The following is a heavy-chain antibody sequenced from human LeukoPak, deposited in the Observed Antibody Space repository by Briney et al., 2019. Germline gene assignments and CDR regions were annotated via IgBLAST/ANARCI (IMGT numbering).Heavy chain of an antibody. V-gene: IGHV3-30-3*01. CDR1: GFTFSNYA. Sequence: GGSLRLSCAAAGFTFSNYAMHWVRQAPGKGLEWVAVISYDGTNEYYADSVKGRFTISRDNSKNTLYLQMDSLRVEDTAVYYCARNRGATGFYWVDYWGQGTLVSVSS. D-gene: IGHD3-22*01. CDR3: ARNRGATGFYWVDY. CDR2: ISYDGTNE. J-gene: IGHJ4*02.